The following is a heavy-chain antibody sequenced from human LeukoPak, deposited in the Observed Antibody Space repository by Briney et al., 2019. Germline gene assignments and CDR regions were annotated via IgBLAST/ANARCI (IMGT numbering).Heavy chain of an antibody. Sequence: GSSVKVSCKASGGTFSSYAISWVRQAPGQGLEWMGGIIPIFGTANYAQKFQGRVTITGDKSTSTAYMELSSLRSEDTAVYYCAREVCSSTSCNFDYWGQGTLVTVSS. D-gene: IGHD2-2*01. CDR1: GGTFSSYA. CDR3: AREVCSSTSCNFDY. V-gene: IGHV1-69*06. J-gene: IGHJ4*02. CDR2: IIPIFGTA.